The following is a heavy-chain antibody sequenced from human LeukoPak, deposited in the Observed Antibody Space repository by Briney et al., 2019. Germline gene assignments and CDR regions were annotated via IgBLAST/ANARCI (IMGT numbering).Heavy chain of an antibody. CDR3: ARDNSYGVDY. D-gene: IGHD5-18*01. Sequence: PSETLSLTCTVSGGSISSSSYSWGWIRQPPGKGLEWIGSIYYSGSTYYNPSLKSRVTISVDTSKNQFSLKLSSVTAADTAVYYCARDNSYGVDYWGQGTLVTVSS. V-gene: IGHV4-39*07. J-gene: IGHJ4*02. CDR1: GGSISSSSYS. CDR2: IYYSGST.